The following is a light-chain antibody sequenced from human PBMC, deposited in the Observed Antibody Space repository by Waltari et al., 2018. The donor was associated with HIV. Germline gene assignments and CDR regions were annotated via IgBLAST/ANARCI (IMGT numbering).Light chain of an antibody. V-gene: IGKV1-5*03. J-gene: IGKJ1*01. Sequence: DIQMTQSPSTLSASVGDRVTITCRASQSISSWLAWYQQKPGKAPKLLIYKASSLESGVPSRFSGSGSGTEFTLTISSLQPDDFATYYCQQYSSYSGTFGQGTKVEIK. CDR1: QSISSW. CDR2: KAS. CDR3: QQYSSYSGT.